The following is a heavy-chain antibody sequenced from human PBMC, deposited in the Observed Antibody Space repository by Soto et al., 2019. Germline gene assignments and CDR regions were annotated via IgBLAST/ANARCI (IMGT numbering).Heavy chain of an antibody. CDR2: INPKSGGT. J-gene: IGHJ6*02. CDR1: GYSFTDYH. CDR3: AKGDSTDCSNGVCSFFYNHDMDV. V-gene: IGHV1-2*04. D-gene: IGHD2-8*01. Sequence: GASVKVSCKASGYSFTDYHIHWVRQAPGQGLEWLGRINPKSGGTSTAQKFQGWVTMTTDTSISTASMELTRLTSDDTAIYYCAKGDSTDCSNGVCSFFYNHDMDVWGQGTTVTVSS.